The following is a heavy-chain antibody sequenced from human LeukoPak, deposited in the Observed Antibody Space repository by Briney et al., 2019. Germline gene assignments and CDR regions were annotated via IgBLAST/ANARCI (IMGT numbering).Heavy chain of an antibody. D-gene: IGHD3-3*01. CDR1: GFTFSSYS. J-gene: IGHJ4*02. CDR3: ARVPQECAVDYFDY. CDR2: ISSSSSYI. V-gene: IGHV3-21*01. Sequence: PGGSLRLSCAASGFTFSSYSMNWVRQAPGKGLEWVSSISSSSSYIYYADSVKGRFTISRDNAKNSLYLQMNSLRAEDTAVYYCARVPQECAVDYFDYWGQGTLVTVSS.